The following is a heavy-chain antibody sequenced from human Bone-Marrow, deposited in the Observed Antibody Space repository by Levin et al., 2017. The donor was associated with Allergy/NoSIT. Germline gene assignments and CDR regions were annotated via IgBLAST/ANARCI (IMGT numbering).Heavy chain of an antibody. Sequence: AGGSLRLSCAASGFSFNYYGMHWVRQAPGRGLEWVAVITSDATREDYADSVKGRFTISRDNSKNMLYLQMNSLRVEDTAVYYCHDDYSNYVGGYWGQGTLVTVSS. V-gene: IGHV3-30*03. CDR2: ITSDATRE. D-gene: IGHD4-11*01. CDR1: GFSFNYYG. J-gene: IGHJ4*02. CDR3: HDDYSNYVGGY.